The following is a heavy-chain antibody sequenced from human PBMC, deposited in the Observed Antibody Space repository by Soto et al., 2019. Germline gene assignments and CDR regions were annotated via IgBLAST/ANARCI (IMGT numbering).Heavy chain of an antibody. CDR2: IYSGGST. CDR3: ARGLLPNPGYFDY. V-gene: IGHV3-66*01. J-gene: IGHJ4*02. CDR1: GFTVSSNY. Sequence: GGSLRLSCAASGFTVSSNYMSWVRQAPGKGLEWVSVIYSGGSTYYADSVKGRFTISRDNSKNTLYLQMNSLRAEDTAVHYCARGLLPNPGYFDYWGQGTLVTVSS. D-gene: IGHD7-27*01.